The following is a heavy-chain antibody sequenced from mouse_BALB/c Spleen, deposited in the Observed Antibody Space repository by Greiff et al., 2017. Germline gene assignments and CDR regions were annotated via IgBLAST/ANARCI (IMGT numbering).Heavy chain of an antibody. J-gene: IGHJ4*01. CDR3: ARDGTGYAMDY. Sequence: EVHLVESGGGLVKPGGSLKLSCAASGFTFSDYYMYWVRQTPEKRLEWVATISDGGSYTYYPDSVKGRFTISRDNAKNNLYLQMSSLKSEDTAMYYCARDGTGYAMDYWGQGTSVTVSS. V-gene: IGHV5-4*02. CDR1: GFTFSDYY. D-gene: IGHD4-1*01. CDR2: ISDGGSYT.